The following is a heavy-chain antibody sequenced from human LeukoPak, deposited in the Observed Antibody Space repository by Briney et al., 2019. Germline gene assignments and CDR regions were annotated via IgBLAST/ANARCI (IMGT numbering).Heavy chain of an antibody. D-gene: IGHD2-2*01. CDR1: GFTFSSYW. CDR3: ARDPIGYCSSTSCSPR. Sequence: PGGSLRLSCAASGFTFSSYWMSWVRQAPGKGLEWVANIKQDGSEKYYVDSVKGRFTISRDNAKNSLYLQMNSLRAEDTAAYYCARDPIGYCSSTSCSPRWGQGTLVTVSS. V-gene: IGHV3-7*01. J-gene: IGHJ4*02. CDR2: IKQDGSEK.